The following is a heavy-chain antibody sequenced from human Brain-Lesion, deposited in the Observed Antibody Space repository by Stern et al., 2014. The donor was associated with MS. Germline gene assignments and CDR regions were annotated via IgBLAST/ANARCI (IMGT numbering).Heavy chain of an antibody. Sequence: EVQLEESGGGLVQPGRSLRLSCAASGFTFDDYAMHWVRPAPGEGLEWGSGIRWNSGSIGYADSVKGRFTISRDNAKNSLYLQMNSLRAEDTALYYCAKDGAGYYYDSSGAFDIWGQGTMVTVSS. D-gene: IGHD3-22*01. CDR1: GFTFDDYA. V-gene: IGHV3-9*01. J-gene: IGHJ3*02. CDR3: AKDGAGYYYDSSGAFDI. CDR2: IRWNSGSI.